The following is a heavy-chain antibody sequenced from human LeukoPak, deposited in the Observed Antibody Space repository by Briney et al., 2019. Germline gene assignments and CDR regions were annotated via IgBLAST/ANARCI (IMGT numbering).Heavy chain of an antibody. CDR1: GGSISSGGYY. D-gene: IGHD4-17*01. CDR2: IYYSGST. V-gene: IGHV4-31*03. Sequence: SETLSLTCTVSGGSISSGGYYWSWIRQHPGKGLEWIGYIYYSGSTYYKSSLKSRVTISVDTSESQFSLKLSSVTAADTAVYYCARHPYDYGDYNGMDVWGQGTTVTVSS. CDR3: ARHPYDYGDYNGMDV. J-gene: IGHJ6*02.